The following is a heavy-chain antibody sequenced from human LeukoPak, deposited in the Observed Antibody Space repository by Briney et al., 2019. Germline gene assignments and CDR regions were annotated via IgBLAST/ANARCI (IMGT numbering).Heavy chain of an antibody. CDR1: GFTFSSYA. CDR3: AEAQGSFDY. J-gene: IGHJ4*02. Sequence: GGSLGLSCAASGFTFSSYAMSWVRQAPGKGLEWVSAISGSGGSTYYADSVKGRFTISRDNSKNTLYLQMNSLRAEDAAVYYCAEAQGSFDYWGQGTLVTVSS. V-gene: IGHV3-23*01. D-gene: IGHD2-15*01. CDR2: ISGSGGST.